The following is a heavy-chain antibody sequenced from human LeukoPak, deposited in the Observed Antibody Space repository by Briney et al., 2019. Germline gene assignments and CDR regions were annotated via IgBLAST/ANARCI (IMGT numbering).Heavy chain of an antibody. CDR2: IYYSGST. V-gene: IGHV4-59*08. CDR3: ARHRRIAARLGTFDY. J-gene: IGHJ4*02. Sequence: SETLSLTCTVSGGSISSYYWSWIRQPPGKGLEWIGYIYYSGSTNYNPSLKSRVTISVDTSKNQFSLKLSSVTAADTAVYYCARHRRIAARLGTFDYWGQGTLVTVSS. CDR1: GGSISSYY. D-gene: IGHD6-6*01.